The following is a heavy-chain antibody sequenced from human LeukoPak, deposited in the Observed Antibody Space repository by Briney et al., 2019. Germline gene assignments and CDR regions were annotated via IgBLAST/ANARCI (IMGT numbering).Heavy chain of an antibody. Sequence: GGSLRLSCAGSGFTFSSYSINWVRQAPGKGLEWISYISSSGDIIYYAGSVKGRFTISRDNAKNSLSLQMNSLRSEDTAVYYCARDPGPYSRPPDYWGLGTLVTVSS. D-gene: IGHD6-13*01. CDR1: GFTFSSYS. J-gene: IGHJ4*02. CDR3: ARDPGPYSRPPDY. V-gene: IGHV3-48*04. CDR2: ISSSGDII.